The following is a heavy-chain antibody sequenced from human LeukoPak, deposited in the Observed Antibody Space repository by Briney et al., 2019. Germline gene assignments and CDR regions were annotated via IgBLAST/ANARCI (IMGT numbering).Heavy chain of an antibody. CDR3: ARSRIAAPGTEYFQH. CDR1: GGSISSSSFF. V-gene: IGHV4-39*02. Sequence: PSETLSLTCTVSGGSISSSSFFWGWIRQIQGERLEWTGNIYNTGTTLYNPSLKTRVTISVDTSKIHFSLSLRSVTAADTAVYFCARSRIAAPGTEYFQHWGRGTLVSVSS. CDR2: IYNTGTT. D-gene: IGHD6-13*01. J-gene: IGHJ1*01.